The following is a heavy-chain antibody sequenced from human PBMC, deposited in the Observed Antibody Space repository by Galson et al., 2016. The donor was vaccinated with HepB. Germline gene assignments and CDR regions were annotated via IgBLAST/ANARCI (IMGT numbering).Heavy chain of an antibody. CDR1: GGSISHYY. D-gene: IGHD3-3*01. J-gene: IGHJ6*02. V-gene: IGHV4-4*07. CDR3: AGGSDGFWSGYPPGYSIDV. Sequence: SETLSLTCSVYGGSISHYYWNWIRQPAGKGLEWVGRIHPTGSTDYNPSLKSRVTMSLDTSKNQLSLRLSSVTAADTAVYYCAGGSDGFWSGYPPGYSIDVWGQGTTVTVSS. CDR2: IHPTGST.